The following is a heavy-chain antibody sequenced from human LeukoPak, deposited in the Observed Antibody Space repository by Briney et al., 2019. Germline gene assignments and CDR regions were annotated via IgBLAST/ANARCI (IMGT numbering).Heavy chain of an antibody. D-gene: IGHD5-18*01. J-gene: IGHJ3*02. CDR1: GGSISSTFYY. V-gene: IGHV4-39*01. Sequence: SETLSLTCTVSGGSISSTFYYWGWIRQPPGKGLEWIGSIYYSGSTYYNPSLKSRVTISVDTSKNQFSLKLSSVTAADTAVYYCARGFPGYSYGYPNYAFDIWGQGTMVTVSS. CDR2: IYYSGST. CDR3: ARGFPGYSYGYPNYAFDI.